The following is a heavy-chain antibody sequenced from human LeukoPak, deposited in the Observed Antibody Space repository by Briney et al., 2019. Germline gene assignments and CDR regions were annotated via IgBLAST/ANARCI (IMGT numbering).Heavy chain of an antibody. D-gene: IGHD3-3*01. Sequence: ASVKVSCKASGYTLTSYAMNWVRQAPGQGLERMGWINTNTGNPTYAQGFTGRFVFSLDTSVSTAYLQISSLKAEDTAVYYCAREESSSYDFWSGSPMDVWGQGTTVTVSS. V-gene: IGHV7-4-1*02. CDR2: INTNTGNP. J-gene: IGHJ6*02. CDR3: AREESSSYDFWSGSPMDV. CDR1: GYTLTSYA.